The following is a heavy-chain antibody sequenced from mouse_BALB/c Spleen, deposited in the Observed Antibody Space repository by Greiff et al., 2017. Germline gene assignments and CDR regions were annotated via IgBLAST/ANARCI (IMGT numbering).Heavy chain of an antibody. Sequence: QVQLKESGAELVRPGVSVKISCKGSGYTFTDYAMHWVKQSHAKSLEWIGVISTYYGDASYNQKFKGKATMTVDKSSSTAYMELAGLTSEDSAIYYCAREDGNYKGFAYWGQGTLVTVSA. V-gene: IGHV1S137*01. CDR1: GYTFTDYA. CDR2: ISTYYGDA. CDR3: AREDGNYKGFAY. D-gene: IGHD2-1*01. J-gene: IGHJ3*01.